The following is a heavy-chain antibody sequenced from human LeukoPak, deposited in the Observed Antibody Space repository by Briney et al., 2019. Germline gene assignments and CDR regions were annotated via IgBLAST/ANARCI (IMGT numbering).Heavy chain of an antibody. V-gene: IGHV1-18*01. Sequence: ASVKVSCKASGYTFTSYGISWVRLAPGQGLEWMGWISAYNGNTNYAQKLQGRVTMTTDTSTSTAYMELRSLRSDNTAVYYCARILPKYYYGSGTTGGSYWGQGTLVTVSS. D-gene: IGHD3-10*01. CDR1: GYTFTSYG. CDR3: ARILPKYYYGSGTTGGSY. J-gene: IGHJ4*02. CDR2: ISAYNGNT.